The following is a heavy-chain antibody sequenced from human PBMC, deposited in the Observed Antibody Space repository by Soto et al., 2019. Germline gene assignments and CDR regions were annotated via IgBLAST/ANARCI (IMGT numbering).Heavy chain of an antibody. CDR1: GFTFSSYA. D-gene: IGHD5-12*01. CDR3: AKALAYTVASNDFDY. CDR2: ISGSGGST. V-gene: IGHV3-23*01. Sequence: GGSLRLSCAASGFTFSSYAMSWVRQAPGKGLEWVSAISGSGGSTYYADSVKGRFTISRDNSKNTLYLQMNSLRAEDTAVYYCAKALAYTVASNDFDYWGQGTLVTVSS. J-gene: IGHJ4*02.